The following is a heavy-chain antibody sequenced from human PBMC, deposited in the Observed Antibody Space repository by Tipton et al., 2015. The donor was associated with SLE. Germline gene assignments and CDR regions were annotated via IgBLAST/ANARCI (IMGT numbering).Heavy chain of an antibody. CDR3: ARELQQLVAFDI. V-gene: IGHV4-34*01. CDR1: GGSFSGYY. J-gene: IGHJ3*02. Sequence: TLSLTCAVYGGSFSGYYWSWIRQSPGKGLEWIGEINHSGSTNYNPSLKSRVTISVDTSKKQFSLKLSSVTAADTAVYYCARELQQLVAFDIWGQGTMVTVSS. D-gene: IGHD6-6*01. CDR2: INHSGST.